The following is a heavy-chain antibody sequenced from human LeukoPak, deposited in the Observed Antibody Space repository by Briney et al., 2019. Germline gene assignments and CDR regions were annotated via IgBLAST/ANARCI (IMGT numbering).Heavy chain of an antibody. CDR3: ARVTSGATIDY. CDR2: IYYSGST. CDR1: GGSISSYY. Sequence: ASETLSLTCTVSGGSISSYYWSWIRQPPGKGLEWIGYIYYSGSTNYNPSLKSRVTISVDTSKNQFSLKLSSVTAADTAVYYCARVTSGATIDYWGQGTLVTVSS. V-gene: IGHV4-59*01. D-gene: IGHD1-26*01. J-gene: IGHJ4*02.